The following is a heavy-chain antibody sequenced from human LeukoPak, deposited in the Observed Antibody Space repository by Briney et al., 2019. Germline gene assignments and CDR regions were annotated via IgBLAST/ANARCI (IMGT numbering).Heavy chain of an antibody. Sequence: SQTLSLTCTVSGGSISSGDYYWSWIRQPPGKGLEWIGYIYYSGSTYYNPSLKSRVTMSVDTSKNQFSLKLSSVTAADTAVYYCASTITVTTDYWGQGTLVTVPS. J-gene: IGHJ4*02. CDR3: ASTITVTTDY. CDR2: IYYSGST. CDR1: GGSISSGDYY. D-gene: IGHD4-17*01. V-gene: IGHV4-30-4*08.